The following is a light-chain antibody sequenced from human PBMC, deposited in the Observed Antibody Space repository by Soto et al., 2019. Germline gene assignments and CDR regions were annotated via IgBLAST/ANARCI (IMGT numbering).Light chain of an antibody. CDR1: SSNIGSNT. Sequence: QSVLTQPPSASGTPGQRVTISCSGSSSNIGSNTVNWYQQLPGTAPKLLIYSSNQRPSGVPDRFSGSKSGTSASLAISGLQFEDEAVFYWEEGDDSLNGYFFGRGTKVTVL. CDR2: SSN. CDR3: EEGDDSLNGYF. V-gene: IGLV1-44*01. J-gene: IGLJ1*01.